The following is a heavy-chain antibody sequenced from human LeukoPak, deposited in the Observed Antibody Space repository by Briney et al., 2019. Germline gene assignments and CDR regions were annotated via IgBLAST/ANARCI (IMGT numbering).Heavy chain of an antibody. CDR1: GYTFTSYY. D-gene: IGHD1-26*01. Sequence: ASVKVSCKASGYTFTSYYMHWVRQAPGQGLEWMGIITPSGGSTSYAQKFQGRVTMTRDMSTSTVYMELSSLRSEDTAVYYCARECLVDSGSCLDAFDIWGQGTMVTVSS. J-gene: IGHJ3*02. CDR2: ITPSGGST. CDR3: ARECLVDSGSCLDAFDI. V-gene: IGHV1-46*01.